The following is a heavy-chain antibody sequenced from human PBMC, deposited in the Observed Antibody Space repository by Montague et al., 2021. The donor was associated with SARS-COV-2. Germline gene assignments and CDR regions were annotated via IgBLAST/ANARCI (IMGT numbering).Heavy chain of an antibody. CDR1: GGSVISGSYY. D-gene: IGHD3-9*01. CDR2: IYYSGST. J-gene: IGHJ6*02. Sequence: SETLSLTCTVSGGSVISGSYYWSWIRQPPGKGLEWIGHIYYSGSTNYNPSLKSRVTISVDTSKNQFSLKLSSVTAADTAVYYCATSLSWGYYDILTGYCSGYYYGMDVWGQGTTVTVSS. V-gene: IGHV4-61*01. CDR3: ATSLSWGYYDILTGYCSGYYYGMDV.